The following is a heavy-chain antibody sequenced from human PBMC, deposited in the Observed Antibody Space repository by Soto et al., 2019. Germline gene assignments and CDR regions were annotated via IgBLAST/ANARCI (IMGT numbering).Heavy chain of an antibody. CDR1: GYTFTTFG. Sequence: ASVKVSCKASGYTFTTFGISWVRQAPGQGLEWVGWISANNGNTKYSQKFQGRVSLTTETSASTAYMELRSLRSDDTAVYYCAMTRLYDTGTNDYHRDALDIWGQGTQVTVSS. D-gene: IGHD3-22*01. J-gene: IGHJ3*02. CDR3: AMTRLYDTGTNDYHRDALDI. CDR2: ISANNGNT. V-gene: IGHV1-18*01.